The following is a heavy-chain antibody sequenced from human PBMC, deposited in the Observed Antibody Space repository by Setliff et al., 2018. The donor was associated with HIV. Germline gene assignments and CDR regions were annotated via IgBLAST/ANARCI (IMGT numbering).Heavy chain of an antibody. D-gene: IGHD3-22*01. CDR2: ISAYNLNT. J-gene: IGHJ4*02. CDR3: ARAYYHDSSGYQGFDY. Sequence: ASVKVSCKTSGYTFSRYGFSWVRQAPGQGLEWMGWISAYNLNTNYAQKFQGRVTMTKDTSASTGYMELRSLRSDDTAVYYCARAYYHDSSGYQGFDYWGQGTLVTVS. CDR1: GYTFSRYG. V-gene: IGHV1-18*01.